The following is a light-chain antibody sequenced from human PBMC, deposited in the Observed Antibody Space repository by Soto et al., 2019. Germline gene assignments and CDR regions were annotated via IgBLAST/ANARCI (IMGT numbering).Light chain of an antibody. J-gene: IGLJ1*01. CDR3: SSYTTSSTVV. Sequence: SVLTQPACVCGSPGQSITISCTGTSSDVGGYNFVSWYQQLPGKAPKLMIYEVTSRPSGVSNRFSGSKSGNTASLTISGLQPEDEAEYYCSSYTTSSTVVFGTGTKVTVL. V-gene: IGLV2-14*03. CDR2: EVT. CDR1: SSDVGGYNF.